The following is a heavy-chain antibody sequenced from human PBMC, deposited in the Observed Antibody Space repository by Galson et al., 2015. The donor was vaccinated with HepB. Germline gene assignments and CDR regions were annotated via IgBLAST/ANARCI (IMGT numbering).Heavy chain of an antibody. CDR2: ITPFLGTA. D-gene: IGHD3-10*01. Sequence: SVKVSCKASGDSFSKYAISWVRQAPGQGLEWMGGITPFLGTANYAQKFQGRVTITADESTITAYMELNNLRLEDTAVYYCARGLDSGHFYYLYWGQGTRVTVSS. V-gene: IGHV1-69*13. J-gene: IGHJ4*02. CDR3: ARGLDSGHFYYLY. CDR1: GDSFSKYA.